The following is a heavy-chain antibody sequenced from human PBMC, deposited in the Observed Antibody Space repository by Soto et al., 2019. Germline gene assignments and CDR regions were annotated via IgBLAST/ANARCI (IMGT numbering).Heavy chain of an antibody. CDR2: ISYDGATR. CDR3: ANSPGAATSGSHY. V-gene: IGHV3-30*18. J-gene: IGHJ4*02. D-gene: IGHD1-26*01. Sequence: AQLLESGGGVVQPGGSLRLSCAASGFTLSSFGMYWVRQAPGRGLEWVAVISYDGATRYYGDSVKGRFTISRDNSKDTLYLQMDSLRPEDTAVYYCANSPGAATSGSHYWGQGTLVTVSS. CDR1: GFTLSSFG.